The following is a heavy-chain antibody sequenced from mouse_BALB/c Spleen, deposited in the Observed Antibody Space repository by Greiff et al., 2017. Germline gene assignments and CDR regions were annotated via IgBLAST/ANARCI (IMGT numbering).Heavy chain of an antibody. CDR2: ISSGGSYT. Sequence: DVMLVESGGDLVKPGGSLKLSCAASGFTFSSYGMSWVRQTPDKRLEWVATISSGGSYTYYPDSVKGRFTISRDNAKNTLYLQMSSLKSEDTAMYYCARHGEVRRGNYFDYWGQGTTLTVSS. J-gene: IGHJ2*01. CDR3: ARHGEVRRGNYFDY. CDR1: GFTFSSYG. V-gene: IGHV5-6*02. D-gene: IGHD2-14*01.